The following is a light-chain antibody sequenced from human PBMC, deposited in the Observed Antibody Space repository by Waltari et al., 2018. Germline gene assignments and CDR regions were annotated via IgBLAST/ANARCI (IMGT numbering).Light chain of an antibody. CDR1: RSNTGSNT. J-gene: IGLJ1*01. CDR2: SNN. Sequence: QSVLTQPPSASGTPGQRVTISCSGSRSNTGSNTVTCYQQLPGTAPKLLIYSNNQRPSGVPDRFSGSKSGTSASLAISGLQSEDEADYYCAAWDDSLNGLYVFGTGTKVTVL. CDR3: AAWDDSLNGLYV. V-gene: IGLV1-44*01.